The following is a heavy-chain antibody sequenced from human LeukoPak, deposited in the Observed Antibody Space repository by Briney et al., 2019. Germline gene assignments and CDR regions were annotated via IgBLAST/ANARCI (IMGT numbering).Heavy chain of an antibody. V-gene: IGHV3-30*18. CDR2: ISYDGSNK. J-gene: IGHJ4*02. Sequence: GRSLRLSCAASGFTISSYGMHWVRQAPGKGLEWVAVISYDGSNKYYADSVKGRFTISRDNSKNTLYLQMDSLRVEDTAVYYCAKESKTGYSTSSYFDYWGQGTLVTVSS. CDR1: GFTISSYG. D-gene: IGHD6-13*01. CDR3: AKESKTGYSTSSYFDY.